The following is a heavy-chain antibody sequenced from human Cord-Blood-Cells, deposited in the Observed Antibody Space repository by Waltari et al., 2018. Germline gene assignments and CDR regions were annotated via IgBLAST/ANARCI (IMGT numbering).Heavy chain of an antibody. V-gene: IGHV1-3*01. CDR2: INAGNGKT. Sequence: QVQLVQSGAEVKKPGASVKVSCKASGYTFTSYAMHWVRQAPGQRLEWMGWINAGNGKTKYSQKFQGRVTITRDTSASTDYMELSSLRSEDTAVYYCARDGTSRGHAGFGGSYDYWGQGTLVTVSS. CDR1: GYTFTSYA. CDR3: ARDGTSRGHAGFGGSYDY. D-gene: IGHD1-26*01. J-gene: IGHJ4*02.